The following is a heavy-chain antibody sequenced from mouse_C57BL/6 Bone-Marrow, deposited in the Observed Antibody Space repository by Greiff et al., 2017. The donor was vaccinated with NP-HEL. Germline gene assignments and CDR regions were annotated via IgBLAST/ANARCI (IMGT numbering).Heavy chain of an antibody. CDR3: ARSTMVTTGDFDY. CDR1: GYTFTSYG. Sequence: QVQLKESGAELARPGASVKLSCKASGYTFTSYGISWVKQRTGQGLEWIGEIYPRSGNTYYNEKFKGKATLTADKSSSTAYMELRSLTSEDAAVSFCARSTMVTTGDFDYWGQGTTLTVSS. J-gene: IGHJ2*01. D-gene: IGHD2-2*01. CDR2: IYPRSGNT. V-gene: IGHV1-81*01.